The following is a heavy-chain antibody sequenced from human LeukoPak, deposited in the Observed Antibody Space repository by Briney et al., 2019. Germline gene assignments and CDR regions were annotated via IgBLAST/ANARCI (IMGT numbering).Heavy chain of an antibody. J-gene: IGHJ6*02. D-gene: IGHD1-26*01. CDR1: GFTFSNYA. V-gene: IGHV3-30*04. CDR3: ARDRLGGSYYFYYYGMDV. CDR2: TSYDGSNK. Sequence: PGGSLRLSCAASGFTFSNYAIYWVRQAPGKGLEWVAVTSYDGSNKYYADSVKGRFTITRDNSKNTLYLQMNSLRAEDTAVYYCARDRLGGSYYFYYYGMDVWGQGTTVTVSS.